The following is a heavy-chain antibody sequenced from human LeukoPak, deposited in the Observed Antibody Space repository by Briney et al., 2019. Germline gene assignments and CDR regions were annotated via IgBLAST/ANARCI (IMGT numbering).Heavy chain of an antibody. CDR3: ARGGFPKNYDY. CDR1: GFTFSSYW. D-gene: IGHD1-26*01. CDR2: INHNGNVN. J-gene: IGHJ4*02. Sequence: GGSLRLSCAASGFTFSSYWMNWARQAPGKGLEWVASINHNGNVNYYVDSVKGRFTISRDNSKNTLYLQMNSLRVEDTAVYYCARGGFPKNYDYWGQGTLVTVSS. V-gene: IGHV3-7*01.